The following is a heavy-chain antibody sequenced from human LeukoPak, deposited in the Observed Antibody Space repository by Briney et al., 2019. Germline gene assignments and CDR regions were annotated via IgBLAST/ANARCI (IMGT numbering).Heavy chain of an antibody. V-gene: IGHV4-59*01. J-gene: IGHJ6*03. Sequence: SETLSLTCTVSGGPISSSYWSWLRQPPGKGLEWIGYIYYSGTTRYNPSLKSRVTISVDKSKNQFSLNLASVTAADTAVYYCATRPNYKFHYYYYLDVWGKGTTVTVSS. CDR2: IYYSGTT. D-gene: IGHD1-7*01. CDR3: ATRPNYKFHYYYYLDV. CDR1: GGPISSSY.